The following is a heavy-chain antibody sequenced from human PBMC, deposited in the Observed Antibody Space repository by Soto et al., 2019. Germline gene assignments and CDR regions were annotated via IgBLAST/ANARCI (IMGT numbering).Heavy chain of an antibody. Sequence: EVQLLESGGGLVQPGGSLRLSCTASGFTFNRHAMTWVRQAPGKGLEWVSGLSDSGGSIYYADSVKGRFTISRDNSMNTLYMQMNTLRAEDTAVYYCAKVSSAWYAGFFDLWGQATLVTVSS. D-gene: IGHD2-8*01. J-gene: IGHJ4*02. CDR3: AKVSSAWYAGFFDL. CDR1: GFTFNRHA. CDR2: LSDSGGSI. V-gene: IGHV3-23*01.